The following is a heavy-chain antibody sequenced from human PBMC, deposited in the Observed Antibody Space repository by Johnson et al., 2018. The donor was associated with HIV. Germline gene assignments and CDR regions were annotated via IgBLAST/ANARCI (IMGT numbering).Heavy chain of an antibody. CDR1: GFTFSSYA. J-gene: IGHJ3*02. V-gene: IGHV3-64*01. Sequence: MLLVESGGGLVQPGGSLRLSCAASGFTFSSYAMHWVRQAPGKGLEYVSAISSNGGITYYANSVKGRFTISRDNSKNTLYLQMGSLRADDMAVYYCATRDPTHRPGVFDIWGQGTMVTISS. CDR2: ISSNGGIT. D-gene: IGHD1-14*01. CDR3: ATRDPTHRPGVFDI.